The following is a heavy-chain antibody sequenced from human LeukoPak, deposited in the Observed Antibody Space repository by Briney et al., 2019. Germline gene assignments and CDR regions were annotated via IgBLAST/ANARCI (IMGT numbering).Heavy chain of an antibody. CDR1: GFSLSAYG. Sequence: GGSLRLSCAASGFSLSAYGVHWVRQAPGKGLEWVAVIWYDGTSKDYADSVKGRFTFSRDNPKNTLYLQMNSLTVEDTAVYYCARSQSSSLIDYWGQGTLVTVSS. J-gene: IGHJ4*02. D-gene: IGHD6-13*01. CDR2: IWYDGTSK. CDR3: ARSQSSSLIDY. V-gene: IGHV3-33*01.